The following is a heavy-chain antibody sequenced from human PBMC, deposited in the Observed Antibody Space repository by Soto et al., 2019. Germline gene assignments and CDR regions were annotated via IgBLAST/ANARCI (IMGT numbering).Heavy chain of an antibody. J-gene: IGHJ4*02. CDR1: GYTFTGYA. CDR2: INAYNGNT. D-gene: IGHD3-22*01. Sequence: GASVKVSCKASGYTFTGYAMHWVRQAPGQRLEWMGWINAYNGNTNYAQRFQGRVIMTADTSTSTAYMELTSLRSDDTAVYYCARDTRFYYDSSGQNYWGQGTPVTVSS. CDR3: ARDTRFYYDSSGQNY. V-gene: IGHV1-3*01.